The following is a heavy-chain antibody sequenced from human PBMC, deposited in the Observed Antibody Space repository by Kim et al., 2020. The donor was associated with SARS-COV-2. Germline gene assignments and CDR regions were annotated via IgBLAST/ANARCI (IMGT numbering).Heavy chain of an antibody. CDR2: ISYDGSNK. CDR3: ARDGEESGYCSGGSCYYLDY. Sequence: WVSLRLSCAASGFTFSSYAMHWVRQAPGKGLEWVAVISYDGSNKYYVDSVKGRFTISRDNSKNTLYLQMNSLRAEDTAVYYCARDGEESGYCSGGSCYYLDYGGQGTLVTVSS. J-gene: IGHJ4*02. CDR1: GFTFSSYA. D-gene: IGHD2-15*01. V-gene: IGHV3-30*04.